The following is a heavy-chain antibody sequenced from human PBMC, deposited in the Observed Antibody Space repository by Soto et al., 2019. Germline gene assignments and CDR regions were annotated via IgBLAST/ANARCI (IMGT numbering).Heavy chain of an antibody. J-gene: IGHJ5*02. CDR2: INHSITT. D-gene: IGHD3-10*01. CDR3: ARRTPGGSETYYNSWFDP. CDR1: VGSFIGYS. Sequence: SETLSLTCAFYVGSFIGYSWTWIRQPPGRGLEWIGEINHSITTNYNPSLKSRVTISVDTSKNQFSLKLSSVTAADTAVYYCARRTPGGSETYYNSWFDPWGQGTLVTVSS. V-gene: IGHV4-34*01.